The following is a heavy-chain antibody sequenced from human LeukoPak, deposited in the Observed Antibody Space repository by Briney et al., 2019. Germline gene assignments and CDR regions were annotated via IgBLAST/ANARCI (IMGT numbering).Heavy chain of an antibody. Sequence: SETLSLTCTVSGGSISRYYWNCIRPPPGKGLEWIGYIYYSGSTNYNPSLKSRVTISVDTSKNQFSLKLSSVTAADTAVYYCARGSGYSYGNLNYYYMDVWGKGTTVTISS. CDR2: IYYSGST. CDR3: ARGSGYSYGNLNYYYMDV. J-gene: IGHJ6*03. D-gene: IGHD5-18*01. V-gene: IGHV4-59*01. CDR1: GGSISRYY.